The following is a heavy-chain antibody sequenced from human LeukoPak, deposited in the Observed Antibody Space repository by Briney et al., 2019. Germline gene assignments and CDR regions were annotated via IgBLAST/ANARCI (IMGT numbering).Heavy chain of an antibody. V-gene: IGHV1-2*02. Sequence: ASVKASCKASGYTFTGYFIHWVRQAPGQGLEWMGWINPKSGGANYAQKFQGRVTMTRDTSITTAYMELSRLRSDDTAVYYCARDRGALDAFNIWGQGTMVTVSS. D-gene: IGHD3-10*01. CDR2: INPKSGGA. CDR1: GYTFTGYF. CDR3: ARDRGALDAFNI. J-gene: IGHJ3*02.